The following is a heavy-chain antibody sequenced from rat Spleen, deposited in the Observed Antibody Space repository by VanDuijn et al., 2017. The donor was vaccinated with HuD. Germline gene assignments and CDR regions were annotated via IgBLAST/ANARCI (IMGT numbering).Heavy chain of an antibody. CDR1: GFTSSDYY. D-gene: IGHD1-2*01. CDR2: INYDGSST. Sequence: EVQLVGSDGGLVQPGRSLKLSCAASGFTSSDYYMAWVRQAPTKGLEWVATINYDGSSTYYPDSVKGRFTISRDNAKSTLYLQMNSLRSEDTATYYCTRDTFYYYSSSSPYYFDYWGQGVMVTVSS. V-gene: IGHV5-29*01. J-gene: IGHJ2*01. CDR3: TRDTFYYYSSSSPYYFDY.